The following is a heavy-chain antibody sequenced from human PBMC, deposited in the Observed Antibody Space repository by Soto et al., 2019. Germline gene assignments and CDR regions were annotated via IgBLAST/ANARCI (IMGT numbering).Heavy chain of an antibody. CDR1: GYTFTGQY. J-gene: IGHJ6*02. CDR2: INPNSGHT. V-gene: IGHV1-2*02. Sequence: ASVKVSCKAAGYTFTGQYMHWVRQAPGQGLEWMGWINPNSGHTNYAQKFQGRVTMTRDTSIGTAYMELSSLRSNDTGIYYCARESSGITLYGMDVWGQGTTVTVSS. CDR3: ARESSGITLYGMDV. D-gene: IGHD1-7*01.